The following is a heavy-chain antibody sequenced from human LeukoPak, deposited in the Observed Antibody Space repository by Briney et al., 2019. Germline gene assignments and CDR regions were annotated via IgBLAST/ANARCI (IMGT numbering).Heavy chain of an antibody. V-gene: IGHV4-59*01. CDR3: ARDLGYGYGYVFDY. CDR1: GGSISNYH. D-gene: IGHD5-18*01. CDR2: IYYRGNT. Sequence: SETLSLTCTVSGGSISNYHWSWIRQPPGKGLEWIGYIYYRGNTNYSPSLKSRVTISLDTSRKQFSLTLSSVTAADTAVYYCARDLGYGYGYVFDYWGQGTLVTVSS. J-gene: IGHJ4*02.